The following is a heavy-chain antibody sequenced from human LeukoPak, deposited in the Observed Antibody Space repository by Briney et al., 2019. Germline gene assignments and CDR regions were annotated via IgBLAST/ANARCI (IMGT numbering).Heavy chain of an antibody. CDR1: GGSISSSSYY. CDR2: IYYSGST. CDR3: ARHPPGTTVLFDY. D-gene: IGHD1-1*01. Sequence: PSETLSLTCTVSGGSISSSSYYWGWIRQPPGKGLEWIGSIYYSGSTYYNPSLKSRVTISVDTSKNQFSLKLSSVTAADTAVYYCARHPPGTTVLFDYWGQGTLVTVSS. J-gene: IGHJ4*02. V-gene: IGHV4-39*01.